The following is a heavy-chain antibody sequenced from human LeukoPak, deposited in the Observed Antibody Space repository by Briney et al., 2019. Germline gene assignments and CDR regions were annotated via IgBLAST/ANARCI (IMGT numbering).Heavy chain of an antibody. CDR2: ISAGADST. Sequence: HTGGSLRLSCAASTFTFSSYAMSWVRQAPGKGLEWVSAISAGADSTYYADSVQGRFTISRDNSKNTLLLQMSGLRAEDTAVYFCARGADGDYDSWGQGTLVTVSS. J-gene: IGHJ5*01. CDR3: ARGADGDYDS. D-gene: IGHD4-17*01. CDR1: TFTFSSYA. V-gene: IGHV3-23*01.